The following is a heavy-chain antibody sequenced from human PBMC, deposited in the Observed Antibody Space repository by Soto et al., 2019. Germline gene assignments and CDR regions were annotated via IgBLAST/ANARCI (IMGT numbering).Heavy chain of an antibody. Sequence: PGGSLRLSCAASGFTFSSYELNWVRQAPGKGLEWVSYISTSPDTIYYADSVKGRFTIPRDNAKNSLYLQMNSLRAEDTAVYYCARERYDSGRPLDYWGQGTLVTVSS. V-gene: IGHV3-48*03. CDR1: GFTFSSYE. CDR2: ISTSPDTI. D-gene: IGHD3-10*01. CDR3: ARERYDSGRPLDY. J-gene: IGHJ4*02.